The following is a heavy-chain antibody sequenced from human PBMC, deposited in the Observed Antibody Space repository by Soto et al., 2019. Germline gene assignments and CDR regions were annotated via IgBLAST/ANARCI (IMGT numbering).Heavy chain of an antibody. V-gene: IGHV1-18*01. CDR2: ISAYNGNT. D-gene: IGHD3-10*01. CDR3: ARDXXSYALDY. CDR1: GYTFTSYG. J-gene: IGHJ4*02. Sequence: QVQLVQSGAEVKKPGASVKVSCKASGYTFTSYGXXXXXXXXXXGLEWMGWISAYNGNTNYAQKLQGRVTMTTDTXXSXAXMXXXXXXXXXXAVYYCARDXXSYALDYWGQGTLVTVSS.